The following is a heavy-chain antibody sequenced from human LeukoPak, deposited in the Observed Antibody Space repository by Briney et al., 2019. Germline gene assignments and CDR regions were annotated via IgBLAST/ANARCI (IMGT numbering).Heavy chain of an antibody. J-gene: IGHJ4*02. CDR2: ISGSGGST. CDR1: GFTFSSYA. Sequence: GGSLRLSCAASGFTFSSYAMSWVRQAPGKGLEWVSAISGSGGSTYYADSVKGRFTISRDNSKNTLYLQMNSLRAEDTAVYYCARDLSMVRGYDRDYWGQGTLVTVSS. V-gene: IGHV3-23*01. CDR3: ARDLSMVRGYDRDY. D-gene: IGHD3-10*01.